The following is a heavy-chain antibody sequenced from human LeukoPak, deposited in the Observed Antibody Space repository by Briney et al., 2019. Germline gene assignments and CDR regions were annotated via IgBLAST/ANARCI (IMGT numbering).Heavy chain of an antibody. D-gene: IGHD6-25*01. V-gene: IGHV3-30-3*01. J-gene: IGHJ4*02. CDR2: ISYDGSYK. Sequence: GGSLRLSCAVSGFTVSNNYMSWVRQAPGKGLEWVTVISYDGSYKFYADSVKGRFTISRDNSKNTLYLQMNSLRAEDTAVYYCARDEESAIAATQPVRYWGQGTLVTVSS. CDR3: ARDEESAIAATQPVRY. CDR1: GFTVSNNY.